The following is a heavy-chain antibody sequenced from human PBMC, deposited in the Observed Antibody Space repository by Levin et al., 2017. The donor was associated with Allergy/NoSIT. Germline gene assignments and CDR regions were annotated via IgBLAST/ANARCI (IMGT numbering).Heavy chain of an antibody. CDR3: ARGLRTAMVMGSNWFDP. J-gene: IGHJ5*02. D-gene: IGHD5-18*01. Sequence: SQTLSLTCAVYGGSFSGHYWSWIRQSPGKGLEWIGEINHRGSTNYNPSLKSRVTISVDTSKNQFSLKLSSVTAADTAVYYCARGLRTAMVMGSNWFDPWGQGTLVTVAS. V-gene: IGHV4-34*01. CDR1: GGSFSGHY. CDR2: INHRGST.